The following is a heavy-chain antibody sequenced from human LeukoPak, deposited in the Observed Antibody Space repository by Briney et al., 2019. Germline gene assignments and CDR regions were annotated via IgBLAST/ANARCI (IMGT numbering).Heavy chain of an antibody. V-gene: IGHV3-74*03. Sequence: GGSLRLSCAASGFTFSSYSMNWVRQAPGKGLVWVSRVDHGGSGTVYADSVKGRFTISRNNAKNTLYLQMNSLRAEDTAVYYCVREVSGDPWHNWFDPWGQGTLVTVSS. CDR1: GFTFSSYS. D-gene: IGHD4-17*01. J-gene: IGHJ5*02. CDR2: VDHGGSGT. CDR3: VREVSGDPWHNWFDP.